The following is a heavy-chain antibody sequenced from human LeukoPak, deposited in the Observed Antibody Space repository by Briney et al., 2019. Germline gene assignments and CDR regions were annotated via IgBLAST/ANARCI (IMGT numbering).Heavy chain of an antibody. Sequence: PSEALSLTCTVPGGSISSYYWSWIRQPPGKGLEWIGYIYYSGSTNYNPSLKSRVTISVDTSKNQFSLKLSSVTAADTAVYYCARGRVATTPHYFDYWGQGTLVTVSS. CDR2: IYYSGST. V-gene: IGHV4-59*01. J-gene: IGHJ4*02. D-gene: IGHD5-24*01. CDR3: ARGRVATTPHYFDY. CDR1: GGSISSYY.